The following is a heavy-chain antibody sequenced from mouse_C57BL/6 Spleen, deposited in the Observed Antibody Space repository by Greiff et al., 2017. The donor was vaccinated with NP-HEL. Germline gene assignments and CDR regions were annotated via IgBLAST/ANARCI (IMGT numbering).Heavy chain of an antibody. CDR2: ISDGGSYT. V-gene: IGHV5-4*03. Sequence: EVMLVESGGGLVKPGGSLKLSCAASGFTFSSYAMSWVRQTPEKRLEWVATISDGGSYTYYPDNVKGRFTISRENAKKNLYLQMSHLKSEDTAMYYCARTGRVRYRNYEAWFAYWGQGTLVTVSA. D-gene: IGHD2-1*01. CDR3: ARTGRVRYRNYEAWFAY. J-gene: IGHJ3*01. CDR1: GFTFSSYA.